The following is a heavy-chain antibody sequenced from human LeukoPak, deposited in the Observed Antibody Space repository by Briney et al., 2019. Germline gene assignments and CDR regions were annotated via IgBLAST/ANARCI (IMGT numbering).Heavy chain of an antibody. CDR1: GFTFSSYW. J-gene: IGHJ4*02. V-gene: IGHV3-74*01. CDR3: ARSQGPYDY. Sequence: GGSLRLSCAASGFTFSSYWMNWVRQAPGKGLVWGSRINGDGSSTNYADSVKGRFTISRDNAKNTLYLQLNSLRAEDTAIYYCARSQGPYDYWGQGTLVTVSS. CDR2: INGDGSST.